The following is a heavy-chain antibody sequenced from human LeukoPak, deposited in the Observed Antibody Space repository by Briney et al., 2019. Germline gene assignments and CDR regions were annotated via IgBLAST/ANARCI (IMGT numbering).Heavy chain of an antibody. V-gene: IGHV3-23*01. D-gene: IGHD4-23*01. Sequence: GGSLRLSCVASGFTISGHAMSWVRQAPAKGLEWVSITVAGYSETHYADSVRGRFTISRDDSSNILSLEMNSLRADDTGTYYCVKDFCRGGNCPFPFFDSWGQGTVVTVSS. CDR3: VKDFCRGGNCPFPFFDS. CDR2: TVAGYSET. CDR1: GFTISGHA. J-gene: IGHJ4*02.